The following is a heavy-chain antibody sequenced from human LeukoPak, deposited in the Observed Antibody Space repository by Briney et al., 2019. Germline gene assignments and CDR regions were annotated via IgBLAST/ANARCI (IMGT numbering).Heavy chain of an antibody. CDR1: EYSFPNYC. V-gene: IGHV5-51*01. J-gene: IGHJ4*02. CDR3: AIGRGGQQLGDY. CDR2: IYPDDSDT. Sequence: GESLKISCKHSEYSFPNYCIGWARQMPGKGLEWMGIIYPDDSDTRYGPSFQGQVTISADRSISTAYLQWSSLKASDTAMYYCAIGRGGQQLGDYWGQGTLVTVSS. D-gene: IGHD6-13*01.